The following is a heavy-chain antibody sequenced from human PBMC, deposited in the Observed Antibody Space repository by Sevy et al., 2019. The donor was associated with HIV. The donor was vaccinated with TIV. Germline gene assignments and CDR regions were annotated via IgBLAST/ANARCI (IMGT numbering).Heavy chain of an antibody. CDR3: ARNKGSSWPNYFDY. CDR2: ISAETDYI. Sequence: GGSLRLSCAASGFMFSAYSMNWVRQAPGKGLEWVASISAETDYIYYGDSLKGRFTISRDNAKNSLYLQIHSLRAEDTAVYYCARNKGSSWPNYFDYWDQGTLVTVSS. CDR1: GFMFSAYS. D-gene: IGHD6-13*01. V-gene: IGHV3-21*01. J-gene: IGHJ4*02.